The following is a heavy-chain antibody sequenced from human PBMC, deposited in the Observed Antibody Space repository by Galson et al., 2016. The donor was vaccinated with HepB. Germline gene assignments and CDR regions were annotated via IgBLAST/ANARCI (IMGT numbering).Heavy chain of an antibody. V-gene: IGHV3-23*01. CDR2: ITGSGDAT. CDR1: GFSFSISG. Sequence: LRLSCAASGFSFSISGMGWVRQTPGRGLEWVSGITGSGDATHYADSVKGRFIISRDNSKNTLYLFMNNLRAGGTAVYYCGKHGGFDYWGQGALVTVSS. J-gene: IGHJ4*02. CDR3: GKHGGFDY. D-gene: IGHD3-16*01.